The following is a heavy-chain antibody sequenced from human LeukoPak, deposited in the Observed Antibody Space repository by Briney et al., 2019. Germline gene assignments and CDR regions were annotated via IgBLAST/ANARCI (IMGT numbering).Heavy chain of an antibody. CDR3: AGVLDDYDWGS. CDR1: GYTFTGYY. CDR2: INPNSGGT. V-gene: IGHV1-2*02. J-gene: IGHJ4*02. D-gene: IGHD3-16*01. Sequence: ASVKVSCKASGYTFTGYYMHWVRQAPGQGLEWMGWINPNSGGTHYAPKFQGRVSMTRDTSITTAYMEVNRLTSDDTAVYYCAGVLDDYDWGSWGQGTLVTVSS.